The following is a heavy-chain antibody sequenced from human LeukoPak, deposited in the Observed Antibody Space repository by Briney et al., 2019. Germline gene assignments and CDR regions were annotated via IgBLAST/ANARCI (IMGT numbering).Heavy chain of an antibody. CDR2: IYSSGAT. D-gene: IGHD2-2*01. V-gene: IGHV4-59*11. CDR1: GGSISSHF. CDR3: ARFNSGCTTASCYVNC. J-gene: IGHJ4*02. Sequence: SETLSLTCTVSGGSISSHFWTWIRQPPGKGLELVGHIYSSGATHYNPSLKSRVTLSVDTSKNQFSLNLDSVTAADTAVYYCARFNSGCTTASCYVNCWGQGTLVTVSS.